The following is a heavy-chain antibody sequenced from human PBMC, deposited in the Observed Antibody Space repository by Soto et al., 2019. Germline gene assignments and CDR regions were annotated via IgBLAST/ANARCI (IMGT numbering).Heavy chain of an antibody. V-gene: IGHV3-23*01. D-gene: IGHD3-22*01. Sequence: GSLRLSCAASGFTFSSYAMSWVRQAPGKGLEWVSAISGSGGSTYYADSAKGRFTISRDNSKNTLYLQMNSLRAEDTAVYYCAKFDRIVVVITTFDYCGRGTLVTVAS. CDR2: ISGSGGST. CDR1: GFTFSSYA. CDR3: AKFDRIVVVITTFDY. J-gene: IGHJ4*02.